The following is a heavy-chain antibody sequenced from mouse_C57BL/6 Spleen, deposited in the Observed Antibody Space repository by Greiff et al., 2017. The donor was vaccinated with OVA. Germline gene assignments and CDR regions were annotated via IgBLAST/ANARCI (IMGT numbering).Heavy chain of an antibody. V-gene: IGHV1-59*01. CDR3: ARWDYGSSYAWFAY. J-gene: IGHJ3*01. Sequence: QVQLQQSGAELVRPGTSVKLSCKASGYTFTSYWMHWVKQRPGQGLEWIGAIDPSDSYTNYNQKFKGKATLTVDTSSSTAYMQLSSLTSEDSAVYYCARWDYGSSYAWFAYWGQGTLVTVSA. CDR1: GYTFTSYW. D-gene: IGHD1-1*01. CDR2: IDPSDSYT.